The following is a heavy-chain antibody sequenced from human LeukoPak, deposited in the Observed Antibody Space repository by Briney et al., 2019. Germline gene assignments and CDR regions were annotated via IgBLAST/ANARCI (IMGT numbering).Heavy chain of an antibody. V-gene: IGHV1-3*01. J-gene: IGHJ4*02. CDR1: GYTFASYA. D-gene: IGHD5-24*01. CDR2: IKAGNGNT. CDR3: ARAGVVEMATIGFDY. Sequence: ASVKVSCKASGYTFASYAIHWVRQAPGQRLEWMGWIKAGNGNTEFSQNFQGRLTFTRDTSASTAYMELSSLRSEDTAMYYCARAGVVEMATIGFDYWGLGTLVTVSS.